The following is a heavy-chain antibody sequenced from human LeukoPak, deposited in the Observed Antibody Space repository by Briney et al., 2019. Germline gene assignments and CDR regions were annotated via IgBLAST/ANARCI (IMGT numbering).Heavy chain of an antibody. CDR2: ISWDGGST. J-gene: IGHJ4*02. V-gene: IGHV3-43D*04. CDR1: GFTFDDYA. Sequence: GGSPRLSCAASGFTFDDYAMHWVRHAPGKGLEWVSLISWDGGSTYYADSVKGRFTISRDNSKNSLYLQMNSLRAEDTAVYYCARGLTMGNPFDFWGQGTLVTVSS. CDR3: ARGLTMGNPFDF. D-gene: IGHD3-10*01.